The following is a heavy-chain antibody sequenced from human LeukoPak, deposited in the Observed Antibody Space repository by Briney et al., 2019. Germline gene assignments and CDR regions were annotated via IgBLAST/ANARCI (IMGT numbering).Heavy chain of an antibody. V-gene: IGHV4-39*01. J-gene: IGHJ6*02. CDR2: IYYSGST. CDR1: GGSISSSSYY. Sequence: SETLSLSCTVSGGSISSSSYYWGWIRQPPGKGLEWIGSIYYSGSTYYNPSLKSRVTISVDTSKNQFSLKLSSVTAADTAVYYCARLDYVGMVVWGQGTTVTVSS. CDR3: ARLDYVGMVV.